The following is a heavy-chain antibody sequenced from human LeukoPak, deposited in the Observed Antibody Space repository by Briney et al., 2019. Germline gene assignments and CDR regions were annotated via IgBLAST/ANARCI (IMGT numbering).Heavy chain of an antibody. Sequence: GASVKVSCKVSGYTFTKYGIIWVRQAPGQGLEWMGWVSTYNDNTNYAQNLQGRVTMTRDTSTSTVYMQLSSLRSEDTAVYYCARDLAIAAAPYGMDVWGQGTTVTVSS. CDR1: GYTFTKYG. CDR3: ARDLAIAAAPYGMDV. V-gene: IGHV1-18*01. J-gene: IGHJ6*02. D-gene: IGHD6-13*01. CDR2: VSTYNDNT.